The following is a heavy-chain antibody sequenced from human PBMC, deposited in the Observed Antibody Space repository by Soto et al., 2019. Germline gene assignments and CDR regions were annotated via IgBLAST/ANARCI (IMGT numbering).Heavy chain of an antibody. CDR3: ARDRLQIKYYDFWSGYMDY. V-gene: IGHV3-33*01. CDR2: IWYDGSNK. D-gene: IGHD3-3*01. J-gene: IGHJ4*02. Sequence: LRLSCAASGFTFSSYGMHWVRQAPGKGLEWVAVIWYDGSNKYYADSVKGRFTISRDNSKNTLYLQMNSLRAEDTAVYYCARDRLQIKYYDFWSGYMDYWGQGTLVTVSS. CDR1: GFTFSSYG.